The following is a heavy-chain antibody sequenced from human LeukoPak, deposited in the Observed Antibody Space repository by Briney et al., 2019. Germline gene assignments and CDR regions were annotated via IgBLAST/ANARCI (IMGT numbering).Heavy chain of an antibody. V-gene: IGHV1-18*01. CDR2: VSAYNGNT. D-gene: IGHD3-16*01. Sequence: ASVKVSCKASGYTFTSYGITWLRQAPGQGLEWMGWVSAYNGNTNYAQKVQGRVTMTTDTSTSIAYMELRSLRSDDTAVYYCARGGYDYLWGSSPDAFDIWGQGTMVTVSS. CDR3: ARGGYDYLWGSSPDAFDI. CDR1: GYTFTSYG. J-gene: IGHJ3*02.